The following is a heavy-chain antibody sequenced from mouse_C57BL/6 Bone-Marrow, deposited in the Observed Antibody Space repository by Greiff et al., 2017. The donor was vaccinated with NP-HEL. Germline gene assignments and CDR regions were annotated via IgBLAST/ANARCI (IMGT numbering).Heavy chain of an antibody. J-gene: IGHJ2*01. CDR2: IDPSDSYT. V-gene: IGHV1-69*01. D-gene: IGHD2-4*01. CDR3: ARSDYDYDIDY. Sequence: QVQLQQPGAELVMPGASVKLSCKASGYPFTSYWMHWVKQRPGQGLEWIGEIDPSDSYTNYNQTFKGKSTFTADKSSSTAYMQLSSLTYEDSAVYYCARSDYDYDIDYWGQGTTLTVSS. CDR1: GYPFTSYW.